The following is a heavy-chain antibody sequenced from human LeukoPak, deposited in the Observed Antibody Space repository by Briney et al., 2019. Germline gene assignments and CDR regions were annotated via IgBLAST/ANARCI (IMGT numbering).Heavy chain of an antibody. CDR1: GGSISSGGYY. Sequence: SETLSLTCTVSGGSISSGGYYWSWIRQHPGKGLEWIGYIYYSGSTYYNPSLKSRVTISVDTSKNQFSLKLSSVTAADTAVYYCARDLSTHPHFDYWGQGTQVTVSS. CDR2: IYYSGST. V-gene: IGHV4-31*03. CDR3: ARDLSTHPHFDY. J-gene: IGHJ4*02.